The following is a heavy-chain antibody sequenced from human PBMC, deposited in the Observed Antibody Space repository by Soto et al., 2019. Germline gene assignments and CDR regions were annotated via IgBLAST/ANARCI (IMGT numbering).Heavy chain of an antibody. CDR3: AGTDIVVVPAAGNWFDP. D-gene: IGHD2-2*01. CDR2: IYYSGST. Sequence: SETLSLTCTVSGGSISSYYWSWIRQPPGKGLEWIGYIYYSGSTNYNPSLKSRVTISVDTSKNQFSLKLSSVTAADTAVYYCAGTDIVVVPAAGNWFDPWAQGTLVTVSS. V-gene: IGHV4-59*01. J-gene: IGHJ5*02. CDR1: GGSISSYY.